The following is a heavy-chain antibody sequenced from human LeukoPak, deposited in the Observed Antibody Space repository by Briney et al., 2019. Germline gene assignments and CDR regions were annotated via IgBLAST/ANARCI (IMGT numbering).Heavy chain of an antibody. D-gene: IGHD3-10*01. V-gene: IGHV1-8*02. J-gene: IGHJ4*02. CDR1: GYTFTSYD. CDR2: MNPNSGNT. Sequence: ASVKVSCKASGYTFTSYDINWVRQATGQGLEWMGWMNPNSGNTGYAQKFQGRVTMTRDTSISTAYMELSRLRSDDTAVYYCAREARITMVRGVISNFDYWGQGTLVTVSS. CDR3: AREARITMVRGVISNFDY.